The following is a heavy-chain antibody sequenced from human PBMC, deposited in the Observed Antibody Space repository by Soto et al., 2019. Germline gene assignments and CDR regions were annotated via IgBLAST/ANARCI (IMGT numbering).Heavy chain of an antibody. Sequence: GASVKVSCKASGGTFSSYAISWVRQAPGQGLEWMGGIIPIFGTANYAQKFQGRVTITADESTSTAYMELSSLRSEDTAVYYCARDDYGGNSFDYWGQGTLVTVSS. CDR3: ARDDYGGNSFDY. CDR2: IIPIFGTA. CDR1: GGTFSSYA. J-gene: IGHJ4*02. V-gene: IGHV1-69*13. D-gene: IGHD4-17*01.